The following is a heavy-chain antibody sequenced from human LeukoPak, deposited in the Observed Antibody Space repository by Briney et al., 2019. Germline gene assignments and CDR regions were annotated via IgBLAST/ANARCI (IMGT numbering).Heavy chain of an antibody. CDR3: ARGRTIFGVVISYFDY. CDR2: ISYDGSNK. D-gene: IGHD3-3*01. CDR1: GFTFSSYA. Sequence: GGSLRLSCAASGFTFSSYAMHWVRQAPGKGLEWVAVISYDGSNKYYADSVKGQFTISRDNSKNTLYLQMNSLRAEDTAVYYCARGRTIFGVVISYFDYWGQGTLVTVSS. V-gene: IGHV3-30-3*01. J-gene: IGHJ4*02.